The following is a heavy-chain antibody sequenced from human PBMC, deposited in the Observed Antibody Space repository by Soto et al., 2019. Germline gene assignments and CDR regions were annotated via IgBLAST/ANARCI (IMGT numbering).Heavy chain of an antibody. CDR1: GVPISTYY. CDR3: VRGAYIGYGHAIDY. V-gene: IGHV4-59*01. D-gene: IGHD5-12*01. Sequence: SETLSLTCAVSGVPISTYYWSWIRQPPGKGLEWIGYNYHSGTTNYNPSLKSRVTISVDTSKNQFSLRLTSVTAADTAIYYCVRGAYIGYGHAIDYWGQGTLVTVSS. J-gene: IGHJ4*02. CDR2: NYHSGTT.